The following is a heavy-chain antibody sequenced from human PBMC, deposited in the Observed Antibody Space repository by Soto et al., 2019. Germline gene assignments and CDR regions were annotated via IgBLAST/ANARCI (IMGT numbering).Heavy chain of an antibody. CDR1: GFTFSSYW. D-gene: IGHD3-10*01. V-gene: IGHV3-7*01. Sequence: LRLSCAASGFTFSSYWMSWVRQAPGKGLEWVASTKQDGSEKYYVGSVKGRFTISRDNAKKSLYLQMNSLRAEDTAVYYCAKDVDYYFAYWGQGTLVTVSS. CDR2: TKQDGSEK. CDR3: AKDVDYYFAY. J-gene: IGHJ4*02.